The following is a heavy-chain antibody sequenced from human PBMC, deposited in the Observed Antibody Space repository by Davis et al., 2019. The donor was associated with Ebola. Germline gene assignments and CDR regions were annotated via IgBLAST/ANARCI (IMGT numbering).Heavy chain of an antibody. CDR1: GGSISSGGYS. V-gene: IGHV4-30-4*07. J-gene: IGHJ3*02. Sequence: SETLSLTCAVSGGSISSGGYSWSWIRQPPGKGLEWIGYMYYSGSTYYNPSLKSRVTISGDTSKNQFSLKLSSVTAADTAVYYCARVGYYYDSSGYYRGAFDIWGQGTMVTVSS. CDR2: MYYSGST. D-gene: IGHD3-22*01. CDR3: ARVGYYYDSSGYYRGAFDI.